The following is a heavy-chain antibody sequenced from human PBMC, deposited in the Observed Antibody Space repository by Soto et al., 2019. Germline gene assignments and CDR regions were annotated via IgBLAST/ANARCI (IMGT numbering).Heavy chain of an antibody. J-gene: IGHJ4*02. V-gene: IGHV4-59*01. D-gene: IGHD6-19*01. CDR2: FYYSGST. CDR3: ARGGWKLFDY. CDR1: GGSINSYY. Sequence: SETLSLLCTVAGGSINSYYWSLIRQPPGKGLEWIGCFYYSGSTNYNPSLKSRVTISVDTSKKQFSLKLSSVTAADTAVYYCARGGWKLFDYWGQGTLVTVS.